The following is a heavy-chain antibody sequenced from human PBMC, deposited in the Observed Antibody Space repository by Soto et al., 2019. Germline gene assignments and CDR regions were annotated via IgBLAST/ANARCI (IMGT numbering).Heavy chain of an antibody. D-gene: IGHD3-10*01. Sequence: SETLSLTCTVSGGSISSGGYYWSWIRQHPGKGLEWIGYIYYSGSTYYNPSLKSRVTISVDTSKNQFSLKLSSVTAADTAVYYCARVTHYYYGSGRDYWGQGTLVTVSS. CDR1: GGSISSGGYY. CDR3: ARVTHYYYGSGRDY. CDR2: IYYSGST. V-gene: IGHV4-31*03. J-gene: IGHJ4*02.